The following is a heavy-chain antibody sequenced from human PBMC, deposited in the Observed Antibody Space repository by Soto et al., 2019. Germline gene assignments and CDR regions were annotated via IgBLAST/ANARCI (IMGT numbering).Heavy chain of an antibody. CDR2: INAGNGNI. V-gene: IGHV1-3*01. Sequence: ASVKVSCMASGYTFTYSAIHWVRQATGQGLEWMGWINAGNGNIKHSQKFQHRVTITRDTSASTAYMELSSLILEDTAVYYCARDGAVAGDSNFDYWGQGTLVTVSS. D-gene: IGHD6-19*01. CDR1: GYTFTYSA. J-gene: IGHJ4*02. CDR3: ARDGAVAGDSNFDY.